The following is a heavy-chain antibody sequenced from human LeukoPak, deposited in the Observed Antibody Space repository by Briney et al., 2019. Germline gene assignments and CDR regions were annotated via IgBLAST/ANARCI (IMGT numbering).Heavy chain of an antibody. D-gene: IGHD3-10*01. J-gene: IGHJ4*02. CDR1: GFTFSSYW. Sequence: PGGSLRLSCAASGFTFSSYWMSWVRQAPGKGLEWVSVIYSGGSTYYADSVKGRFTISRDNSKNTLYLQMNSLRAEDTAVYYCAKGKDYYGSDVMPYWGQGTLVTVSS. V-gene: IGHV3-53*01. CDR2: IYSGGST. CDR3: AKGKDYYGSDVMPY.